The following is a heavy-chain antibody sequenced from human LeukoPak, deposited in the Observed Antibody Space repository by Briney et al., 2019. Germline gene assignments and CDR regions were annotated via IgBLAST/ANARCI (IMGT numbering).Heavy chain of an antibody. CDR1: GFTFSSYW. Sequence: GGSLRLSCAASGFTFSSYWMHWVRQVPGKGLVWVSRINPGGSSTAYADSVKGRFTISRDNVKNTLYLQMDSLRAEDTAIYYCARSNQADDYWGQGTLVTVSS. CDR2: INPGGSST. CDR3: ARSNQADDY. V-gene: IGHV3-74*01. D-gene: IGHD1-14*01. J-gene: IGHJ4*02.